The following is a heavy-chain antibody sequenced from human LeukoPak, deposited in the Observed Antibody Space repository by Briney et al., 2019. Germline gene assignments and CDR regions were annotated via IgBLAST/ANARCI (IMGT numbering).Heavy chain of an antibody. V-gene: IGHV1-46*01. D-gene: IGHD3-16*02. CDR2: INPSGGST. Sequence: ASVKVSCKASGYTFTSYYMHWVRQAPGQGLEWMGIINPSGGSTSYAQKFQGRVTMTGDTSTSTVYMELSSLRSEDTAVYYCARGVNMITFGGVIVIPVLWWFDPWGQGTLVTVSS. CDR1: GYTFTSYY. CDR3: ARGVNMITFGGVIVIPVLWWFDP. J-gene: IGHJ5*02.